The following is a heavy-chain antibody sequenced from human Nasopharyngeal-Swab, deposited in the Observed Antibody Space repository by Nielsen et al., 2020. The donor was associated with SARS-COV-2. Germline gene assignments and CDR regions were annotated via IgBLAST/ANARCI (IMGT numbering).Heavy chain of an antibody. V-gene: IGHV4-34*01. CDR2: INHIGST. J-gene: IGHJ4*02. CDR3: ARHLAVAGDFDY. Sequence: SETLSPTCAVYGGSFSGYYWSWIRQPPGKGLEWIGEINHIGSTNYNPSLKSRVTISVDTSKNQFSLKLSSVTAADTAVYYCARHLAVAGDFDYWGQGTLVTVSS. CDR1: GGSFSGYY. D-gene: IGHD6-19*01.